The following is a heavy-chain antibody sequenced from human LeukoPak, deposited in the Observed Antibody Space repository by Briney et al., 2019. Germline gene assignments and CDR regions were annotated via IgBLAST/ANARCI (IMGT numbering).Heavy chain of an antibody. D-gene: IGHD6-13*01. Sequence: ASVKVSCKASGYTFTSYGISWVRQAPRQRLEWMGWINAGNGNTKYSQKFQGRVTITRDTSASTAYMELSSLRSEDTAVYYCARIHSSSWLDYWGQGTLVTVSS. CDR1: GYTFTSYG. CDR2: INAGNGNT. CDR3: ARIHSSSWLDY. J-gene: IGHJ4*02. V-gene: IGHV1-3*01.